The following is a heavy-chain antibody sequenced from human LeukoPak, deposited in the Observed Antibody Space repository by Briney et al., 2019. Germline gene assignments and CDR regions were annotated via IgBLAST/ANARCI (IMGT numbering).Heavy chain of an antibody. Sequence: SGPTLVNPTQTLTLTCTFSGFSLRTSGMCAGWIRQPPGKALEWLARIDWDDDKYYSTSLKTRLTISKDTSKNQVVLTMTNMDPVDTATYYCARMIVAKNWFDPWGQGTLVTVSS. D-gene: IGHD2/OR15-2a*01. CDR3: ARMIVAKNWFDP. CDR1: GFSLRTSGMC. J-gene: IGHJ5*02. CDR2: IDWDDDK. V-gene: IGHV2-70*11.